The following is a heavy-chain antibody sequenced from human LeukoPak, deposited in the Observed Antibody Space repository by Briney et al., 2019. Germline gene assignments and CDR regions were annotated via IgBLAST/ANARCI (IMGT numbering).Heavy chain of an antibody. J-gene: IGHJ3*02. D-gene: IGHD3-22*01. CDR3: ASGGYYDSSGYYCGDAFDI. V-gene: IGHV4-61*02. Sequence: SETLSLTCTVSGGSISSGRYYWSWIRQPAGKGLEWIGRIYMSGSTNYNPSLKSRVTISVDTSKNQFSLKLSSVTAADTAVYYCASGGYYDSSGYYCGDAFDIWGQGTMVTVSS. CDR2: IYMSGST. CDR1: GGSISSGRYY.